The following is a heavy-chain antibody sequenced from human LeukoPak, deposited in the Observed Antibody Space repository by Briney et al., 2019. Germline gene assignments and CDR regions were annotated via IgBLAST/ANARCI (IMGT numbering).Heavy chain of an antibody. J-gene: IGHJ5*02. Sequence: GGSLRLSCAASGFSVSRNYMTWVRQAPGKGLEWVSVIYSGGSTYYADSVKGRFTISRDNSKNTLYLQMNDLRVEDTALYYCAKDKGYSSGWYLLDPWGQGTLVTVSS. CDR3: AKDKGYSSGWYLLDP. D-gene: IGHD6-19*01. CDR1: GFSVSRNY. CDR2: IYSGGST. V-gene: IGHV3-53*01.